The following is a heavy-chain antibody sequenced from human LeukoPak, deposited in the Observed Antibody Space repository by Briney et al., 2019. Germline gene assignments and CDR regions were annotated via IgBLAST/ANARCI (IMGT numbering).Heavy chain of an antibody. CDR2: VTASGGNT. CDR1: GFTFGSYD. V-gene: IGHV3-23*01. CDR3: AKPWETFRFAFDI. J-gene: IGHJ3*02. Sequence: GGSLRLSCAASGFTFGSYDMSWVRQAPGKGLEWVSSVTASGGNTYQADSVKGRVTISRDNSKNTLYLQMNGLRAEDTALYYCAKPWETFRFAFDIWGQGTMVTVSS. D-gene: IGHD1-26*01.